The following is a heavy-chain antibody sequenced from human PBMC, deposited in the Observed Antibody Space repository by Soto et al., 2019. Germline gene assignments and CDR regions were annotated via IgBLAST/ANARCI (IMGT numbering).Heavy chain of an antibody. CDR3: VQCRCGGDCLHTYSSHPYHALDL. V-gene: IGHV2-5*02. Sequence: QITLKESGPTLVKPTQTLTLTCSFSGFSLSTTGVGVGWIRQPPGKALEWLALIYWDDDKRYNPSLNSRLTITQDPYNNQVVLAMTNIHTVDTATYYRVQCRCGGDCLHTYSSHPYHALDLWRQGTTLTVSS. D-gene: IGHD2-21*02. CDR2: IYWDDDK. J-gene: IGHJ6*02. CDR1: GFSLSTTGVG.